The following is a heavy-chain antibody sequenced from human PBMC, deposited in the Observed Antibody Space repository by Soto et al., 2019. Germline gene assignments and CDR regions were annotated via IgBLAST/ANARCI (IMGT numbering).Heavy chain of an antibody. Sequence: GASVKVSCKASGYTFTGYYMHWVRQAPGQGLEWMGWINPNSGGTNYAQKFQGRVTMTRDTSISTAYMELSRLRSDDTAAYYCARAVFYYYDSSGYYYGWFDPWGQGTLVTVSS. J-gene: IGHJ5*02. V-gene: IGHV1-2*02. CDR2: INPNSGGT. CDR3: ARAVFYYYDSSGYYYGWFDP. CDR1: GYTFTGYY. D-gene: IGHD3-22*01.